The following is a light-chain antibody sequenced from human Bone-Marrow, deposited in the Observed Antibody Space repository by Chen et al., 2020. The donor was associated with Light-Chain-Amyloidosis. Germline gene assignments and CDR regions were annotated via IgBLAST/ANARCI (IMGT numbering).Light chain of an antibody. V-gene: IGLV3-21*02. CDR1: NIGSTS. J-gene: IGLJ3*02. CDR2: DDS. CDR3: QVWDRSSDRPV. Sequence: SYVLPQPSSVSAAPGPPAPLACGGNNIGSTSVHWYQQTPGQAPLLVVYDDSDRPSGIPERLSGSNSGNTATLTISRVEAGDEADYYCQVWDRSSDRPVFGGGTKLTVL.